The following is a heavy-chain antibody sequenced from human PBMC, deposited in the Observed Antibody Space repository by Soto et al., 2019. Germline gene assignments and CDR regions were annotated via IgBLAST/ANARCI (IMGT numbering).Heavy chain of an antibody. J-gene: IGHJ3*02. CDR3: ARDRLAGGYSYGINDAFDI. Sequence: GGSLRLSCAASGFTFSSYSMNWVRQAPGKGLEWVSYISSSSSTIYYADSVKGRFTISRDNAKNSLYLQMNSLRDEDTAVYYCARDRLAGGYSYGINDAFDIWGQGTMVTVSS. D-gene: IGHD5-18*01. CDR1: GFTFSSYS. V-gene: IGHV3-48*02. CDR2: ISSSSSTI.